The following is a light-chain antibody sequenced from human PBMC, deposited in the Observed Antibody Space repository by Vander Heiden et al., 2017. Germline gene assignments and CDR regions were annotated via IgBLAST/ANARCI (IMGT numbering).Light chain of an antibody. Sequence: QSALTQPASVSGSPGQSITISCPGTSRRIGDHDHVSWYQQHPGKVPKVIIYEGSKRPSGVSNSFSGSKSGNTASLPISGLQAEDDADYYCCSYTRSSTLVFGTGTKVTAL. CDR3: CSYTRSSTLV. CDR1: SRRIGDHDH. J-gene: IGLJ1*01. CDR2: EGS. V-gene: IGLV2-14*01.